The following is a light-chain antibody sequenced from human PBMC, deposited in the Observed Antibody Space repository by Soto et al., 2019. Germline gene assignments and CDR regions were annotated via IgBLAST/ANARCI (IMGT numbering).Light chain of an antibody. Sequence: QSALTQPASVSGSPRQSITISCTGASSDVGGYTYVSWYQQHPGKAPKLMIYEVNNRPSGVSNRFSGSKSGNTASLTISGLQAEDDGDYYCSSYTSSSTLYVFGTGTKLTVL. CDR1: SSDVGGYTY. CDR3: SSYTSSSTLYV. V-gene: IGLV2-14*01. J-gene: IGLJ1*01. CDR2: EVN.